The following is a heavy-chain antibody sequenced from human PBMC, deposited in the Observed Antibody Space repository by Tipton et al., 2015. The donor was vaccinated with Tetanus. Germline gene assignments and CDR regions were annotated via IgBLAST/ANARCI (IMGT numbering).Heavy chain of an antibody. V-gene: IGHV5-51*01. CDR3: ARPLTSVAFGGFAFDV. CDR2: IYPDDSYS. Sequence: QSGAEVKQPGESLKISCKGSGYMFSSHWIGWVRQVPGKGLEWLGTIYPDDSYSTYSPSFEGQVTISVDRSIDTAYLQWSSLKASDTAIYYCARPLTSVAFGGFAFDVWGQGTLVTVSS. D-gene: IGHD3-16*01. J-gene: IGHJ3*01. CDR1: GYMFSSHW.